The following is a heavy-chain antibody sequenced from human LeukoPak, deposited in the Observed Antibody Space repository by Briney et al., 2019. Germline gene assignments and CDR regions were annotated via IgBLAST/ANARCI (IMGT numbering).Heavy chain of an antibody. J-gene: IGHJ5*02. Sequence: GESLKISCKGSGYTFTNNAIAWVRQMPGKGLEWMGIIYPEDSDTRYSQSFEGQVTISADKSISTAYLQWSSLKASDTAMYYCARRGYGSGSYFGYNWFDPWGQGTLVTVSS. D-gene: IGHD3-10*01. V-gene: IGHV5-51*01. CDR1: GYTFTNNA. CDR3: ARRGYGSGSYFGYNWFDP. CDR2: IYPEDSDT.